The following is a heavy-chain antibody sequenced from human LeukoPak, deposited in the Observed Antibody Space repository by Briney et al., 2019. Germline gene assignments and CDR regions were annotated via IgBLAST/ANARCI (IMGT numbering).Heavy chain of an antibody. Sequence: GGSLRLSCAASGFTFSGSAMHWVRQASGKGLEWVGRIRSKASSYATAYAASVKGRFTISRDDSKNTAYLQMNSLKTEDTAVYYCTRPAGTGDYWGQGTLVTVPS. J-gene: IGHJ4*02. CDR2: IRSKASSYAT. CDR3: TRPAGTGDY. CDR1: GFTFSGSA. V-gene: IGHV3-73*01. D-gene: IGHD6-13*01.